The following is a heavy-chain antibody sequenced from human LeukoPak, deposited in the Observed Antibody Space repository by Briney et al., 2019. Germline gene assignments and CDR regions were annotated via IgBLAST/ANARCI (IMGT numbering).Heavy chain of an antibody. CDR3: AKDWGYYGSGSYYGY. Sequence: GGSLRLSCAASGFTFSSYGMHWVRQAPGKGLEWVAFIRYDGSNKYYADSVKGRFTISGDNSKNTLYLQMNSLRAEDTAVYYCAKDWGYYGSGSYYGYWGQGTLVTVSS. J-gene: IGHJ4*02. CDR1: GFTFSSYG. CDR2: IRYDGSNK. V-gene: IGHV3-30*02. D-gene: IGHD3-10*01.